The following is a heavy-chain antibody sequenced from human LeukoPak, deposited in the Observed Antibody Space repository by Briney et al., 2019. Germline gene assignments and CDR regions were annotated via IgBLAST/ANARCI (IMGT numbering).Heavy chain of an antibody. J-gene: IGHJ6*03. CDR3: ARAQGNAAAGTQVRYYYYYMDV. D-gene: IGHD6-13*01. CDR2: ISAYNGNT. CDR1: GYTFTSYG. V-gene: IGHV1-18*01. Sequence: ASVKVSCKASGYTFTSYGISWVRQAPGQGLEWMGWISAYNGNTNYAQKLQGRVTITTDESTSTAYMELSSLRSEDTAVYYCARAQGNAAAGTQVRYYYYYMDVWGKGTTVTVSS.